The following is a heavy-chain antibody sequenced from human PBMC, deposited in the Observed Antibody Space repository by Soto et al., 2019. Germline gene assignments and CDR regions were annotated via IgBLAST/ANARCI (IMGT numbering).Heavy chain of an antibody. V-gene: IGHV3-15*07. D-gene: IGHD3-3*01. CDR1: GFTFSNVW. CDR3: TPLALIYVSGWDDFPG. J-gene: IGHJ4*02. CDR2: IKSKIDGEKS. Sequence: EAQLVESGGGVVKPGGSLRLSFAASGFTFSNVWMHWVRQAPGKGPEWIGRIKSKIDGEKSDYAEPVQRRFSISRDDSKNTLYLQMNSLKTADPAVYYCTPLALIYVSGWDDFPGWGQGKRVTVSS.